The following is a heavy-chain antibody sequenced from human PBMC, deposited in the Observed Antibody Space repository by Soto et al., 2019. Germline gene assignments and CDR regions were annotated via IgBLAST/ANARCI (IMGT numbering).Heavy chain of an antibody. CDR1: GYTFTSYG. CDR2: ISAYNGNT. J-gene: IGHJ4*02. CDR3: VKQAHGLDGVAFDY. V-gene: IGHV1-18*01. D-gene: IGHD2-15*01. Sequence: ASVKVSCKASGYTFTSYGISWVRQALGQGLEWMGWISAYNGNTNYAQKLQGRVTMTTDTSTSTAYMELRSLRPEDTAIYYCVKQAHGLDGVAFDYWGQGTQVTVSS.